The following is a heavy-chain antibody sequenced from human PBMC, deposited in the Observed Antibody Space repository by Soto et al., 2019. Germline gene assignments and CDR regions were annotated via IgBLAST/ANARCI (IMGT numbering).Heavy chain of an antibody. D-gene: IGHD3-16*01. V-gene: IGHV3-74*03. Sequence: EVQLVESGGGLVQPGGSLRLSCAASGFTFSSYWMHWVRQDAGKGLLWVSSITTDGTVTQYADSVKGRFTVSRDNAKNTLYLQMNSLRAEDSAVYYCAKDLSWGQCDYWGQGALVTVSS. J-gene: IGHJ4*02. CDR1: GFTFSSYW. CDR2: ITTDGTVT. CDR3: AKDLSWGQCDY.